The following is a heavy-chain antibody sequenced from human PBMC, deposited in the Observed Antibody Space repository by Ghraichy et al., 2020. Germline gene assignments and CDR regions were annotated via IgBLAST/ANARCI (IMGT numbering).Heavy chain of an antibody. CDR1: GYTFTSYA. D-gene: IGHD4-23*01. J-gene: IGHJ6*02. CDR3: ASSVVPHLPDYGMDV. CDR2: INAGNGNT. Sequence: ASVKVSCKASGYTFTSYAMHWVRQAPGQRLEWMGWINAGNGNTKFSQKFQGRVTITRDTSASTAYMELSSLRSEDTAVYYCASSVVPHLPDYGMDVWGQGTTVTVSS. V-gene: IGHV1-3*01.